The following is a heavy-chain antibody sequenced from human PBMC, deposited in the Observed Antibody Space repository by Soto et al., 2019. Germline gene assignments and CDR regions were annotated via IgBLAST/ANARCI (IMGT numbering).Heavy chain of an antibody. V-gene: IGHV1-8*01. CDR2: MNPNSGNT. J-gene: IGHJ4*02. CDR1: GYTFTSYD. CDR3: AREGGYSYGFDY. D-gene: IGHD5-18*01. Sequence: QVPLVQSGAEVKKPGASVKVSCTDSGYTFTSYDINWVRQATGQGLEWMGWMNPNSGNTGYAQKFQGRVTMTRNTSISTAYMELSSLRSEDTAVYYCAREGGYSYGFDYWGQGTLVTVSS.